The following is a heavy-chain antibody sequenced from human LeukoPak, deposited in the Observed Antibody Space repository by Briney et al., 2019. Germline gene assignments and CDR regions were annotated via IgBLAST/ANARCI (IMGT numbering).Heavy chain of an antibody. V-gene: IGHV1-8*01. CDR1: GYTFTSYD. CDR3: AREPFWSGYYNNWFDP. J-gene: IGHJ5*02. Sequence: ASVKVSCKASGYTFTSYDINWVRQATGQGLEWMGWMNPNSGNTGSAQRFQGRVTMTRDTSISTAYMELSSLTSEDTAVYYCAREPFWSGYYNNWFDPWGQGTLVTVSS. CDR2: MNPNSGNT. D-gene: IGHD3-3*01.